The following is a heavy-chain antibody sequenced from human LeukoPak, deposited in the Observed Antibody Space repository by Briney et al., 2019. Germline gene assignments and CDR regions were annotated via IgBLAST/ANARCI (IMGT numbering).Heavy chain of an antibody. CDR3: ARDFRSSGDDLDY. Sequence: PGGSLRLSCAASGFTFSIYRMNWVRQAPGKGLEWVSYISSSSSTIYYADSLKGRFTISRDNAKNSLYLQMNSLRAEDTAVYYCARDFRSSGDDLDYWGQGTLVTVSS. CDR2: ISSSSSTI. J-gene: IGHJ4*02. V-gene: IGHV3-48*01. CDR1: GFTFSIYR. D-gene: IGHD3-22*01.